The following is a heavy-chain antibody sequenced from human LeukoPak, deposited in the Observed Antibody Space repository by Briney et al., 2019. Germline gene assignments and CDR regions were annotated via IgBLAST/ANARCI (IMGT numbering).Heavy chain of an antibody. CDR3: AKDNRRHYTSGPNPDSLH. J-gene: IGHJ4*02. Sequence: GGSLRLSCAGSGFIFNNYAMHWVRQPPGKGLEWASGISWNSGSIDYADSVKGRFTISRDNAKNSLYLQMNSLRVEDTAFYYCAKDNRRHYTSGPNPDSLHWGQGALVTVSS. CDR1: GFIFNNYA. D-gene: IGHD6-19*01. V-gene: IGHV3-9*01. CDR2: ISWNSGSI.